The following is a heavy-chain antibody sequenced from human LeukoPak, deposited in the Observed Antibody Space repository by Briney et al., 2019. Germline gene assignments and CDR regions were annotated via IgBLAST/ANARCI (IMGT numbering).Heavy chain of an antibody. V-gene: IGHV3-7*01. CDR1: GFTFSSYW. Sequence: GSLRLSCAASGFTFSSYWMSWVRQAPGKGLEWAANIKQDGSEKYYVDSVKGRFTISRDNAKNSLYLQMNSLRAEDTAVYYCARDRSIAAPYDYWGQGTLVTVSS. J-gene: IGHJ4*02. CDR3: ARDRSIAAPYDY. D-gene: IGHD6-6*01. CDR2: IKQDGSEK.